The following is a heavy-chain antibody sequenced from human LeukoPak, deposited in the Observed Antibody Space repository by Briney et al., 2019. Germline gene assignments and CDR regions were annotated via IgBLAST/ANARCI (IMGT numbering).Heavy chain of an antibody. D-gene: IGHD1-26*01. CDR3: TRAGATWGYYFDY. Sequence: PGGSLRLSCTASGFTFGDYAMSWFRQAPGKGLEWVGFIRSKAYGGTTEYAASVKGRFTISRDDSKSIAYLQMNSLKTEDTAVYYCTRAGATWGYYFDYWGQGTLVTVSS. J-gene: IGHJ4*02. CDR2: IRSKAYGGTT. CDR1: GFTFGDYA. V-gene: IGHV3-49*03.